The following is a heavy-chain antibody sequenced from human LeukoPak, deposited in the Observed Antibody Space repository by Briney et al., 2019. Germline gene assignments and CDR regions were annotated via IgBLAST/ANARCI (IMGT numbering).Heavy chain of an antibody. J-gene: IGHJ4*02. Sequence: PGGSLRPSCAASGFTFSRYAMSWVRQTPEKGLEWVSVISGSDGSTYYADSVRGRFTISRDDSGNTLFLQMNSLRAEDTAVYYCARQVSCDTTTCYAGMPPDYWGQGTLVTVSS. CDR2: ISGSDGST. V-gene: IGHV3-23*01. CDR1: GFTFSRYA. CDR3: ARQVSCDTTTCYAGMPPDY. D-gene: IGHD2-2*01.